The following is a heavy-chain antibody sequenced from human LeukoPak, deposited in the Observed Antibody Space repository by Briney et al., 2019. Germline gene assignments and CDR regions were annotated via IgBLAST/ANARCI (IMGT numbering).Heavy chain of an antibody. CDR2: MNPNSGNT. V-gene: IGHV1-8*03. J-gene: IGHJ4*02. CDR3: ARAGGYYYDSSGRHFDY. D-gene: IGHD3-22*01. Sequence: ASVKVSCKASGYTFTSYDINWVRQATGQGLEWMGWMNPNSGNTGYAQKFQGRVTITRNTSISTAYMELSSLRSEDTAVYYCARAGGYYYDSSGRHFDYWGQGTLVTVSS. CDR1: GYTFTSYD.